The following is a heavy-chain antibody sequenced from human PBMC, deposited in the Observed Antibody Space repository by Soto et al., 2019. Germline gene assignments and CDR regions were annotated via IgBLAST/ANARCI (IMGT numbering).Heavy chain of an antibody. Sequence: EVQLVESGGGLVKPGGSLRLSCAASGFTFSSYSMNWVRQAPGKGLGWVSSISSSSSYIYYADSVKCPFTISRDNGKNALYRQMNSLRDEDTALYYCARERRHSSSWNPDYWGQGTLVTVSS. D-gene: IGHD6-13*01. CDR1: GFTFSSYS. CDR2: ISSSSSYI. V-gene: IGHV3-21*01. CDR3: ARERRHSSSWNPDY. J-gene: IGHJ4*02.